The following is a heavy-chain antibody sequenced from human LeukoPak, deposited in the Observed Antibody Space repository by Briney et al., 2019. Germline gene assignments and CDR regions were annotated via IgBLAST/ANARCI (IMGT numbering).Heavy chain of an antibody. J-gene: IGHJ4*02. V-gene: IGHV3-48*03. CDR2: ISSSGSTI. D-gene: IGHD3-22*01. Sequence: PGGSLRLSCAASGFTFSSYEMNWVRQAPGKGLEWVSYISSSGSTICYADSVRGRFTISRDNAKNSLYLQMNSLRAEDTAVYYCAHHWGSYDSSGYLNFDYWGQGTLVTVSS. CDR1: GFTFSSYE. CDR3: AHHWGSYDSSGYLNFDY.